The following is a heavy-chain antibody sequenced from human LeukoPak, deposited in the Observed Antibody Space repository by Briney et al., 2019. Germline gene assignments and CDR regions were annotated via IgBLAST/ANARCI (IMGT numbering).Heavy chain of an antibody. CDR1: GGTFSSYA. V-gene: IGHV1-69*04. CDR3: ARDNPDYSPWDYYYYGMDV. D-gene: IGHD2-15*01. Sequence: SVKVSCKASGGTFSSYAISWVRQAPGQGLEWMGRIIPIFGIANYAQKFQGRVTITADKSTSTAYMELSSQRSEDTAVYYCARDNPDYSPWDYYYYGMDVWGQGTTVTVSS. J-gene: IGHJ6*02. CDR2: IIPIFGIA.